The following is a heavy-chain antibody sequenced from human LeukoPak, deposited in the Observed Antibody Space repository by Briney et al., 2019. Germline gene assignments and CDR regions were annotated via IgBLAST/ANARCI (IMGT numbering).Heavy chain of an antibody. J-gene: IGHJ6*03. V-gene: IGHV3-48*01. CDR2: SSGSTGVI. Sequence: GGSLRISCSTSGFTFSTHTMAWVRQAPGKGLECLSYSSGSTGVIYYADSVKGRFTIYRDNAKSSVSLQMDSLKVEDTAVYYCARGLYYMDVWGKGTTVTVSS. CDR3: ARGLYYMDV. CDR1: GFTFSTHT.